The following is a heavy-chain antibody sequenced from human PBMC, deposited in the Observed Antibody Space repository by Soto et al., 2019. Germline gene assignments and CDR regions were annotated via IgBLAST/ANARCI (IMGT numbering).Heavy chain of an antibody. V-gene: IGHV3-23*01. D-gene: IGHD2-2*03. CDR2: ISGSGAST. CDR1: GFSFSAYA. J-gene: IGHJ4*02. Sequence: EVQLLEFGGGLVQPGGSLRLSCAASGFSFSAYAMSWVRQAPEKGLEWVSGISGSGASTYYADSVKGRFTMSRDNSTSTVYLQMNSLRGEDTAVYYCARMDIVGQYNWGQGTLVTVSP. CDR3: ARMDIVGQYN.